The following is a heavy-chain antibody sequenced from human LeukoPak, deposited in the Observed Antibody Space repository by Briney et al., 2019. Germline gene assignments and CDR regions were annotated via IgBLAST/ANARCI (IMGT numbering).Heavy chain of an antibody. CDR3: ARGAAGTVGEDPWFDP. D-gene: IGHD6-13*01. V-gene: IGHV1-18*01. CDR2: ISAYNGNT. J-gene: IGHJ5*02. Sequence: ASVKVSCKASGYTFTSYGISWVRQAPGQGLEWMGWISAYNGNTNYAQKLQGRVTMTTDTSTSTAYMELRSLRSDDTAVDFCARGAAGTVGEDPWFDPWGRGPLVTVSS. CDR1: GYTFTSYG.